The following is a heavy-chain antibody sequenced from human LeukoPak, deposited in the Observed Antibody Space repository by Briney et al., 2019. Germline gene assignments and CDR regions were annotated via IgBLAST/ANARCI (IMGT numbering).Heavy chain of an antibody. D-gene: IGHD3-16*02. Sequence: ASVKVSCKASGYTFTGYYMHWVRQAPGQGLEWMGWINPNSGGTNYAQKFQGRVTMTRDTSISTAYMELSRLRSDDTAVYYCATALLASYGYVWGSYRRAVDYWGQGTLVTVSS. CDR1: GYTFTGYY. J-gene: IGHJ4*02. V-gene: IGHV1-2*02. CDR3: ATALLASYGYVWGSYRRAVDY. CDR2: INPNSGGT.